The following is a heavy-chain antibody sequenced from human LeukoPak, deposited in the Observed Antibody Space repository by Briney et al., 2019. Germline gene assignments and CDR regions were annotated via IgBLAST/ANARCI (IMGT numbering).Heavy chain of an antibody. V-gene: IGHV3-74*01. CDR1: GFTFSTSW. CDR2: ISTDGTYT. J-gene: IGHJ4*02. Sequence: GGSLRLSCAASGFTFSTSWMHWVRQAPGKGLVWVSRISTDGTYTSSADSVKGRLTTSRDNAKNTLYLQMSSLRAEDTAVYYCTRDLHVWGQGTLVTVSS. CDR3: TRDLHV.